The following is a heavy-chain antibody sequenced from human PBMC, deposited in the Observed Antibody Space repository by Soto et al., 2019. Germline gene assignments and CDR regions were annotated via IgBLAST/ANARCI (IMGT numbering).Heavy chain of an antibody. D-gene: IGHD6-19*01. J-gene: IGHJ4*02. CDR2: ISSSSSYI. CDR1: GFTFSSYS. Sequence: VQLVESGGGLVKPGGSLRLSCAASGFTFSSYSMNWVRQAPGKGLEWVSSISSSSSYIYYADSVKGRFTISRDNAKNSLYLQMNSLRAEDTAVYYCARGSSVAAPSSCGYWGQGTLVTVSS. V-gene: IGHV3-21*01. CDR3: ARGSSVAAPSSCGY.